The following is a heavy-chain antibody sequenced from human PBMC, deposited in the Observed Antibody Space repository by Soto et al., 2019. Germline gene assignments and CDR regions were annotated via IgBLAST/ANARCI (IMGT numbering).Heavy chain of an antibody. CDR3: ARDWPAAGTDDDLDY. D-gene: IGHD6-13*01. CDR1: GGTFSSYA. V-gene: IGHV1-69*01. J-gene: IGHJ4*02. CDR2: LIPIFGTA. Sequence: QVQLVQSGAEVKKPGSSVKVSCKASGGTFSSYAISWARQAPGPGLEWMGGLIPIFGTANYEQKFHGRVTITADESTSTAYMVLSSLRSEDTAVYYCARDWPAAGTDDDLDYWGQGTLVTVSS.